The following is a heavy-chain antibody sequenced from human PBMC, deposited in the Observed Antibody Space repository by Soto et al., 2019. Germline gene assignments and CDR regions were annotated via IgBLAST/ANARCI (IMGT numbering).Heavy chain of an antibody. CDR3: ARVFKISSSWQVYYYYGMDV. CDR1: GFTFSSYW. CDR2: INSDGSST. V-gene: IGHV3-74*01. Sequence: PGGSLRLSCAASGFTFSSYWMHWVRQAPGKGLVWVSRINSDGSSTSYADSVKGRFTISRDNAKNTLYLQMNSLRAEDTAVYYCARVFKISSSWQVYYYYGMDVWGQGTTVTVSS. D-gene: IGHD6-13*01. J-gene: IGHJ6*02.